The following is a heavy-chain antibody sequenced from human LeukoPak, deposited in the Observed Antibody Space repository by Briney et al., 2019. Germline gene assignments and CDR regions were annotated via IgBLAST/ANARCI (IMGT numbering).Heavy chain of an antibody. V-gene: IGHV3-9*01. CDR1: GFTFDDYA. D-gene: IGHD1-1*01. J-gene: IGHJ6*02. Sequence: GGSLRLSCAASGFTFDDYAMHWVRQAPGKGLEWVSGISWNSGSIGYADSVKDRFTISRDNAKNSLYLQMNSLRAEDTALYYCAKDMEKGYYGMDVWGQGTTVTVSS. CDR3: AKDMEKGYYGMDV. CDR2: ISWNSGSI.